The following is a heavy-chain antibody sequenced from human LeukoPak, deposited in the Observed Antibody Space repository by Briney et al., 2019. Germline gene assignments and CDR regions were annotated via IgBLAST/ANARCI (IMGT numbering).Heavy chain of an antibody. V-gene: IGHV3-7*01. CDR2: VKGDGSDK. Sequence: GGSLRLSCAASGFTFSSSWMTWVRQAPGRGLEWVASVKGDGSDKYYVDSVKGRFTISRDNAKSSLDLQMSSLRAEDTAVYYCARGNGYSYGLYYFDYWGQGTLVTVSS. D-gene: IGHD5-18*01. CDR3: ARGNGYSYGLYYFDY. CDR1: GFTFSSSW. J-gene: IGHJ4*02.